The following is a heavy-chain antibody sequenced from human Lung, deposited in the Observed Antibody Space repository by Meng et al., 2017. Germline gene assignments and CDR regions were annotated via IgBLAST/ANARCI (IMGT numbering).Heavy chain of an antibody. CDR2: INPKSGDT. Sequence: QVEVVEHGAEVKKPGASVKVSCKPSGYNFPDYYIHWVRRAPGQGLEWMGRINPKSGDTHYAQKFQARVTMTGDTSISTAYMELSGLRSDDTAMYYCARDEDISAAGKLFGDYWGQGTLVTVSS. CDR1: GYNFPDYY. J-gene: IGHJ4*02. D-gene: IGHD6-25*01. CDR3: ARDEDISAAGKLFGDY. V-gene: IGHV1-2*06.